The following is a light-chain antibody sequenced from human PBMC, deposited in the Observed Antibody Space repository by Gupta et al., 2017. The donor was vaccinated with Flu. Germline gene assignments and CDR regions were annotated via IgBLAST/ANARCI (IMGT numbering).Light chain of an antibody. CDR2: DAA. Sequence: DIQMTQSPSSLSASVGDRVIITCQASQDIDNYLNWYQQKPGKAPKLLIYDAAYLETGVPSRFSGSGSRTHFTFTISSLQPEDVATYYCQEEDGLPVRFGRGTKVEI. CDR3: QEEDGLPVR. CDR1: QDIDNY. V-gene: IGKV1-33*01. J-gene: IGKJ4*01.